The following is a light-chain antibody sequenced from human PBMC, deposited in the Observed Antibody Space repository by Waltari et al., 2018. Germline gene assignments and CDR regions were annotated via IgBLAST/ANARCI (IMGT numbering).Light chain of an antibody. J-gene: IGKJ1*01. V-gene: IGKV1-33*01. CDR1: QDISNS. CDR3: QQSDDLPWT. CDR2: DAS. Sequence: DIQMTQSPSSLSASVGDRVSITCQASQDISNSLNWYQQKQGKAPELLIYDASNLETGVPSRFSGSGSGTDFTFTISSLHSEDIGIYYCQQSDDLPWTFGQGTKVEVK.